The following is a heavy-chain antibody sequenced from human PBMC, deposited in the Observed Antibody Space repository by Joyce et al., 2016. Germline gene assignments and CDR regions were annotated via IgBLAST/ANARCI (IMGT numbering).Heavy chain of an antibody. CDR2: IYYSGST. V-gene: IGHV4-61*01. CDR3: ASGFWSGFYLDAFDI. CDR1: GGSVSSGSYY. D-gene: IGHD3-3*01. J-gene: IGHJ3*02. Sequence: QVQLQESGPGLVKPSETLSLTCTVAGGSVSSGSYYWTWIRQPPGKGLEWIGYIYYSGSTNYNPSRKSRVTISIDTSKNQFSLKLSSVTAADTAVYYCASGFWSGFYLDAFDIWGQGTMVTVSS.